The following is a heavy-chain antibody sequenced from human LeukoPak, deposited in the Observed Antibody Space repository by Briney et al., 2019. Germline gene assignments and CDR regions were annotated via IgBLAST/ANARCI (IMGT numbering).Heavy chain of an antibody. CDR1: GYTFTSYG. D-gene: IGHD3-9*01. CDR2: ISPYNGNT. Sequence: GASVKVSCKASGYTFTSYGISWVRQAPGQGLEWMGWISPYNGNTNYAQKLQGRVTITTDTSTSTAYMELRSLRSDDTAVYYCARGLANSHHYGMDVWGQGTTVTVSS. CDR3: ARGLANSHHYGMDV. V-gene: IGHV1-18*01. J-gene: IGHJ6*02.